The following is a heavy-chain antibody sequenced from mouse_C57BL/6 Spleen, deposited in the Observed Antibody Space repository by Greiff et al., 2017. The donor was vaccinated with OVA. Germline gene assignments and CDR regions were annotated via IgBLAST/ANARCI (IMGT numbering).Heavy chain of an antibody. CDR2: IYPGDGDT. CDR3: ARGDYSPYAMDY. V-gene: IGHV1-80*01. Sequence: VKLQQSGAELVKPGASVKISCKASGYAFSSYWMNWVKQRPGKGLEWIGQIYPGDGDTNYNGKFKGKATLTADKSSSTAYMQLSSLTSEDSAVYCCARGDYSPYAMDYWGQGTSVTVSS. D-gene: IGHD1-1*02. CDR1: GYAFSSYW. J-gene: IGHJ4*01.